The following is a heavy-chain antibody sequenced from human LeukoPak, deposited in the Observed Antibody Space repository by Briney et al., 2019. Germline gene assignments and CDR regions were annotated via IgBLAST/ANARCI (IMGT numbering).Heavy chain of an antibody. CDR3: ARATYSTSHFSYYFDY. D-gene: IGHD6-6*01. J-gene: IGHJ4*02. Sequence: QPGGSLRLSCAASGFTFSSYAMHWVRQAPGEGLKWVAVISYDGTNKYYADSVRGRFTISRDNSKNTLYLQMNSLRVDDTAVYYCARATYSTSHFSYYFDYWGQGTLVTVSS. CDR2: ISYDGTNK. V-gene: IGHV3-30-3*01. CDR1: GFTFSSYA.